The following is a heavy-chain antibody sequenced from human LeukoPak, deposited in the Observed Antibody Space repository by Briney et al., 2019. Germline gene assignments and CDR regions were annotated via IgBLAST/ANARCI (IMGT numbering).Heavy chain of an antibody. V-gene: IGHV4-59*01. CDR2: VYYSGNT. D-gene: IGHD3-10*01. CDR1: GGSISSYY. J-gene: IGHJ4*02. CDR3: AGDDRVDYYGSGSCYKTHYFDY. Sequence: KPSETLSLTCIVSGGSISSYYWSWIRQPPGKGLEWIGYVYYSGNTNYNPSLQSRVTISVDTSKNQFSLKLGSVTAADTAVYYCAGDDRVDYYGSGSCYKTHYFDYWGQGTLVTVSS.